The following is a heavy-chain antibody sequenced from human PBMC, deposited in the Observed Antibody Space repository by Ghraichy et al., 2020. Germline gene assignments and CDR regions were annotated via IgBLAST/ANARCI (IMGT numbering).Heavy chain of an antibody. Sequence: SETLSLTCTVSGGSVSSGSYYWSWIRQPPGKGLEWIGYIYYSGSTNYNPSLKSRVTISVDTSKNQFSLKLSSVTAADTAVYYCARDTGDDSSGYTLDYWGQGTLVTVSS. CDR1: GGSVSSGSYY. V-gene: IGHV4-61*01. CDR3: ARDTGDDSSGYTLDY. CDR2: IYYSGST. D-gene: IGHD3-22*01. J-gene: IGHJ4*02.